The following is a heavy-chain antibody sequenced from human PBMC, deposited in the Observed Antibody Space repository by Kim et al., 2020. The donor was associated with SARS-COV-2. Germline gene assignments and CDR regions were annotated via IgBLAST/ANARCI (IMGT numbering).Heavy chain of an antibody. V-gene: IGHV3-53*04. D-gene: IGHD6-19*01. J-gene: IGHJ4*02. Sequence: YDADSVKGRFSISGHNTKNTLYLQMNSLGAEDTAMYYCAGVGGWSTQGDYWGQGTLVTVSS. CDR3: AGVGGWSTQGDY.